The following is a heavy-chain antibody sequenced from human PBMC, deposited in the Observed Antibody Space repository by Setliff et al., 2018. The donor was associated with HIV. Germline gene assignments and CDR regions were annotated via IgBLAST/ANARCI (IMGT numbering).Heavy chain of an antibody. CDR2: IIHSGGT. Sequence: SETLSLTCAVYGGSFSGYYWTWIRQPPGRGLEWIGEIIHSGGTNYNRSLESRVTISVDTSKNQFSLNLSSVTAVDTAVYYCARGGLGVVGAIDYWSQGTLVTVSS. CDR3: ARGGLGVVGAIDY. J-gene: IGHJ4*02. D-gene: IGHD2-15*01. CDR1: GGSFSGYY. V-gene: IGHV4-34*01.